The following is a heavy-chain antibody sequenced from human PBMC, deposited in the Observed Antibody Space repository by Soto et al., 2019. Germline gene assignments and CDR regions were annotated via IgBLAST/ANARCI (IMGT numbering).Heavy chain of an antibody. V-gene: IGHV2-5*01. J-gene: IGHJ4*02. Sequence: QITLKESGPTLVKPTQTLTLTCTFSGFSLSARGVGVGWIRQPPGKALEWLALIYWNDDKRYSPSLQSRLTITKDASKNQVVFSMTNLDPADTATYYCAHSPWGAAPDYWGQGTLVTVSS. CDR3: AHSPWGAAPDY. CDR2: IYWNDDK. D-gene: IGHD3-16*01. CDR1: GFSLSARGVG.